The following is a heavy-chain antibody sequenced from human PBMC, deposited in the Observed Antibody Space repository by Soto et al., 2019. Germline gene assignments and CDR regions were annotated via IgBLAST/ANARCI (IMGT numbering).Heavy chain of an antibody. D-gene: IGHD2-21*02. J-gene: IGHJ6*02. Sequence: LETHPHTSTVSGGSSIGYYWSWIRQPTGKGLEWIGYMYNTGSTVYNPSFKSRVTISVDTSKNQFSLKLNSVTAADTAVYYCARDLWGYCGTDCYPLDVWGQGTTVTVSS. CDR1: GGSSIGYY. V-gene: IGHV4-59*01. CDR2: MYNTGST. CDR3: ARDLWGYCGTDCYPLDV.